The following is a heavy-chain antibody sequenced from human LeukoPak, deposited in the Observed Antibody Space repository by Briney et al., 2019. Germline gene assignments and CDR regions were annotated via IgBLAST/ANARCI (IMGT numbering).Heavy chain of an antibody. CDR3: ARVGYFGSGILGYYYYGMDV. V-gene: IGHV4-59*11. CDR1: GGSIGSHY. J-gene: IGHJ6*02. D-gene: IGHD3-10*01. Sequence: SETLSLTCTVSGGSIGSHYWSWIRQPPGKRLEWIGYIDDSGTTKCNPSLKSRVTISLHTSENQFSLRVSSVTAADTAVYYCARVGYFGSGILGYYYYGMDVWGQGTTVTVSS. CDR2: IDDSGTT.